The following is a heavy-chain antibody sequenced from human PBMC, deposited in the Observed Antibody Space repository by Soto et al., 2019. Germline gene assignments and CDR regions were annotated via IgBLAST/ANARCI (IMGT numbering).Heavy chain of an antibody. V-gene: IGHV1-46*01. Sequence: QVQLVQSGAEVKKPGASVKVSCKASGSTFINYYMHWVRQAPGQGLGWMGIINPNGGSTTYAQKFQGRVTLTRDTSTNTVNMELSSLRSEDTAVYYCAREKWLVRRNDPFDIWGQGTMVTVSS. CDR3: AREKWLVRRNDPFDI. J-gene: IGHJ3*02. CDR1: GSTFINYY. D-gene: IGHD6-19*01. CDR2: INPNGGST.